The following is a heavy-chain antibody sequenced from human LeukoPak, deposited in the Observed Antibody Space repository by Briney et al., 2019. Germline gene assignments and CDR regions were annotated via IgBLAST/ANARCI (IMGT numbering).Heavy chain of an antibody. Sequence: GASVKVSCKASGYTFTNYGISWVRQAPGQGLEWMGWISAYNGNTNYAQKLQGRITMTTDTSTSTAYMELRSLRSDDTAVYYCARGGGYCSSTSCYTGIIRGWFDPWGQGTLVTVSS. J-gene: IGHJ5*02. V-gene: IGHV1-18*01. CDR2: ISAYNGNT. CDR1: GYTFTNYG. CDR3: ARGGGYCSSTSCYTGIIRGWFDP. D-gene: IGHD2-2*02.